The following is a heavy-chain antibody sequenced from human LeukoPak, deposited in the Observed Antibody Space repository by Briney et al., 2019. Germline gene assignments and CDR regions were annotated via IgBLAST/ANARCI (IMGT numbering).Heavy chain of an antibody. Sequence: GGSLRLSCAASGFTFSSYSINWVRQAPGKGLEWVSSISSSSSYIYYADSVKGRFTISRGNAKNSLYLQMNSLRAEDTAVYYCASSYSSSWYRITSFDYWGQGTLVTVSS. CDR2: ISSSSSYI. CDR1: GFTFSSYS. J-gene: IGHJ4*02. D-gene: IGHD6-13*01. CDR3: ASSYSSSWYRITSFDY. V-gene: IGHV3-21*01.